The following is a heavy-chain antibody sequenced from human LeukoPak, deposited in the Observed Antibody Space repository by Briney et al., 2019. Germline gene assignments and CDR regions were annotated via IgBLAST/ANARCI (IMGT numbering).Heavy chain of an antibody. CDR1: GFTFRTSG. D-gene: IGHD5-18*01. J-gene: IGHJ4*02. V-gene: IGHV3-23*01. CDR2: ISGSGVST. CDR3: AKEYGYTYGEFDY. Sequence: GGSLRLSCAASGFTFRTSGMSWVRQAPGKGLEWVPAISGSGVSTYYADSVKGRFTISRDNSKNTLYLQMNSLRAEDTAVYYCAKEYGYTYGEFDYWGQGTLVTVSS.